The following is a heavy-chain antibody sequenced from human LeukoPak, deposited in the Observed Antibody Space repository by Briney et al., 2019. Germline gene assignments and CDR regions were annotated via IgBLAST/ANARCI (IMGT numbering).Heavy chain of an antibody. J-gene: IGHJ4*02. Sequence: XVSXXXXGYTFTXYYMHWVRQAPGQGREWMGIINPSGGTTSYAQNFQGRVTMTRDTSTSTVYMELSSLRSEDTAVYYCAREIGPRQLHLWGSAFDYWGQGTLVTVSS. CDR2: INPSGGTT. D-gene: IGHD5-18*01. CDR3: AREIGPRQLHLWGSAFDY. V-gene: IGHV1-46*01. CDR1: GYTFTXYY.